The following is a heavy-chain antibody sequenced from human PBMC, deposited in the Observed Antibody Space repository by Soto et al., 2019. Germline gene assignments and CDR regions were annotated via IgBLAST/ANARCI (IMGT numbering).Heavy chain of an antibody. Sequence: PSETLSLTCTVSGGSISSGDYYWSWIRQPPGKGLEWIGYIYYSGSTYYNPSLKSRVTISVDTSKNQFSLKLSSVTAADTAVYYCARGSGYDSSGYYYLSGMDVWGQGTTVTVSS. V-gene: IGHV4-30-4*01. CDR1: GGSISSGDYY. D-gene: IGHD3-22*01. CDR2: IYYSGST. CDR3: ARGSGYDSSGYYYLSGMDV. J-gene: IGHJ6*02.